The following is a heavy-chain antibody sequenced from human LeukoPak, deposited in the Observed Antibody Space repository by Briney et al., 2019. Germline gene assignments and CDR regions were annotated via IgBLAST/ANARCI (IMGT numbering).Heavy chain of an antibody. CDR1: GTTLSNYG. J-gene: IGHJ4*02. CDR2: ISAYNGNT. D-gene: IGHD2-15*01. Sequence: ASVKVSCKASGTTLSNYGITWVRQAPGQGHEWMGWISAYNGNTNYAQKFQGRATMTTDTSTSTAYMELHSLIFDDTALYYCARDCSGGTCYLDYWGQGTLVTVSS. V-gene: IGHV1-18*01. CDR3: ARDCSGGTCYLDY.